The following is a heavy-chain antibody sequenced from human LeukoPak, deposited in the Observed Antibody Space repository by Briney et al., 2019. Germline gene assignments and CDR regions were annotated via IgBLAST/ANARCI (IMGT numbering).Heavy chain of an antibody. D-gene: IGHD6-6*01. J-gene: IGHJ5*02. Sequence: GGSLRLSCAASGFTFSSYCMHWVRQAPGKGLVWVSRINSDGSSTSYADSGKGRFTISRDNAKNTLYLQMNSLRAEDTAVYYCARDNLEVAARPYASYNGFDPWGQGTLVTVSA. CDR3: ARDNLEVAARPYASYNGFDP. V-gene: IGHV3-74*01. CDR2: INSDGSST. CDR1: GFTFSSYC.